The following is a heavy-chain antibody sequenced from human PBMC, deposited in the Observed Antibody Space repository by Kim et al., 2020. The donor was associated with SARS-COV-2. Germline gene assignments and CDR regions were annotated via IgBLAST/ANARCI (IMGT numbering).Heavy chain of an antibody. J-gene: IGHJ3*02. V-gene: IGHV3-23*01. D-gene: IGHD6-6*01. Sequence: VKSRFTISRDNSKNALYLQMNSLRAEDTAVYYCAKDPSLYSSSPGDAFDIWGQGTMVTVSS. CDR3: AKDPSLYSSSPGDAFDI.